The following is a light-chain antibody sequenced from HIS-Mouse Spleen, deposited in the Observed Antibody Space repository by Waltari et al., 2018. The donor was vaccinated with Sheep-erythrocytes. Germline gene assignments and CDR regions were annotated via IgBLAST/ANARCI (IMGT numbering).Light chain of an antibody. J-gene: IGLJ2*01. CDR2: QVS. CDR1: KLVDKY. CDR3: QAWDSSTAV. V-gene: IGLV3-1*01. Sequence: SYELTQPPSVSVSPGQTASITCSGDKLVDKYACWYQQKPGQSPVLVIYQVSKRPSGIPERFSGSNSGNTATLTISGTQAMDEADYYCQAWDSSTAVFGGGTKLTVL.